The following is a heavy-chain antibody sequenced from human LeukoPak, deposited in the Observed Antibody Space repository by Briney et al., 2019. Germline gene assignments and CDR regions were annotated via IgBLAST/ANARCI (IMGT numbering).Heavy chain of an antibody. V-gene: IGHV4-61*02. J-gene: IGHJ3*01. D-gene: IGHD6-25*01. CDR3: AGLRKRGGTFDL. Sequence: SETLSLTCTVSGGSISSGSYYWSWIRQPAGKGLEWIGRIYTSGLTNYNPSLKSRVTISVDTSKNRFSLKLSSVTAADTAVYYCAGLRKRGGTFDLWGQGTVVTVSS. CDR2: IYTSGLT. CDR1: GGSISSGSYY.